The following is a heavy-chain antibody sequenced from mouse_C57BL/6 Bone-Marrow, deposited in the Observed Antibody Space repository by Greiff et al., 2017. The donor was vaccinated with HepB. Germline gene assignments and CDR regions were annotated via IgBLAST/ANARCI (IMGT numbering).Heavy chain of an antibody. J-gene: IGHJ4*01. D-gene: IGHD1-1*01. CDR1: GYTFTSYW. CDR2: IDPNSGGT. CDR3: ARDYYIDYYAMDY. V-gene: IGHV1-72*01. Sequence: VQLQQPGAELVKPGASVKLSCKASGYTFTSYWMHWVKQRPGRGLEWIGRIDPNSGGTKYNEKFKSKATLTVDKPSSTAYKQLSSLTSEDSAFYDCARDYYIDYYAMDYWGQGSSVTVAS.